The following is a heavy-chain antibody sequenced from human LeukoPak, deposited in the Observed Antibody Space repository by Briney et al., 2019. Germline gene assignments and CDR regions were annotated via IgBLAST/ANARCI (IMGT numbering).Heavy chain of an antibody. V-gene: IGHV4-39*07. D-gene: IGHD6-19*01. Sequence: PSETLSLTCTVSGGSISSSSYYWGWIRQPPGKGLEWIGSIYYSGSTYYNPSLKSRVTISVDTSKNQFSLELSSVTAADTAVYYCARDGWGWYPGLGAFDIWGQGTMVTVSS. CDR3: ARDGWGWYPGLGAFDI. CDR2: IYYSGST. J-gene: IGHJ3*02. CDR1: GGSISSSSYY.